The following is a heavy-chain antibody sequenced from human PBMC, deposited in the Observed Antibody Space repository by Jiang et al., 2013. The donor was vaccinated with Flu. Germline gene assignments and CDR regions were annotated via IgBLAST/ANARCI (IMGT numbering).Heavy chain of an antibody. D-gene: IGHD3-16*02. CDR2: INPNTGSP. CDR1: GYSFTTYS. V-gene: IGHV7-4-1*02. CDR3: TRRSPTDF. Sequence: QSGSELKKPGASVRISCKASGYSFTTYSINWVRQAPGQGLEWMGWINPNTGSPVYAQAFTGRFVLSLDNSVSTAYLQITSLMPEDTAVYYCTRRSPTDFWGQGTLVTVSS. J-gene: IGHJ4*02.